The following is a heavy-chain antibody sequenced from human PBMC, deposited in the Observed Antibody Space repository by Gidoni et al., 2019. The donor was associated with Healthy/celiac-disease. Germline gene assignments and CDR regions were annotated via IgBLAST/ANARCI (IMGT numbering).Heavy chain of an antibody. Sequence: QVQLVESGGGVVQPGRSLRLSCSASGFTFSSYAMHWVRQAPGKGLEWVAVISYDGSNKYYADSVKGRFTISRDNSKNTLYLQMNSLRAEDTAVYYCARAMLPVAGTFFGDAFDIWGQGTMVTVSS. CDR3: ARAMLPVAGTFFGDAFDI. V-gene: IGHV3-30-3*01. D-gene: IGHD6-19*01. CDR2: ISYDGSNK. J-gene: IGHJ3*02. CDR1: GFTFSSYA.